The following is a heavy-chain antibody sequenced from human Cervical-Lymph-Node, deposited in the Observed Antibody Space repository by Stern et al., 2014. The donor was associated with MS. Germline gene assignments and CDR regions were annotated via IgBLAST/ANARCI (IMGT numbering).Heavy chain of an antibody. CDR3: ARGLLGRENAFDI. D-gene: IGHD2-15*01. CDR2: ISAYNGNT. Sequence: VQLVVSGAEVNKPGASVKVSCKASGYTFARYGISWVRQAPGHGLEWMGWISAYNGNTTYAQKLQGRVTMTTDSSTSTAYMELRSLRSDDTAVYYCARGLLGRENAFDIWGQGTMVTVSS. CDR1: GYTFARYG. V-gene: IGHV1-18*01. J-gene: IGHJ3*02.